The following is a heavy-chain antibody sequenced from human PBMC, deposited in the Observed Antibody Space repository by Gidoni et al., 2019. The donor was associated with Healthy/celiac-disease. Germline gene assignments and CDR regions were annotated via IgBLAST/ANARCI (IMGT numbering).Heavy chain of an antibody. V-gene: IGHV1-69*04. Sequence: QVQLVQSGAEVKKPGSSVKVSCKASGGTFSSYAISWVRQAPGQGLEWMGRSIPILGIANYAQKFQGRVTITADKSTSTAYMELSSLRSEDTAVYYCARGGPGVPYGMDVWGQGTTVTVSS. J-gene: IGHJ6*02. CDR2: SIPILGIA. CDR1: GGTFSSYA. D-gene: IGHD3-10*01. CDR3: ARGGPGVPYGMDV.